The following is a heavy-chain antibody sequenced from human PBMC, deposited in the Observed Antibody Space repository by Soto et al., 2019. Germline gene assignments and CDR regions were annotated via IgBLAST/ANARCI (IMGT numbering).Heavy chain of an antibody. CDR2: IYPGDSDT. V-gene: IGHV5-51*01. J-gene: IGHJ6*02. CDR1: GYSFTSYC. D-gene: IGHD3-10*01. CDR3: ARLPAVRGVTLKPILYYYYGMDV. Sequence: GESLKISCKGSGYSFTSYCIGWVRQMPGKGLEWMGIIYPGDSDTRYSPSFQGQVTISADKSISTAYLQWSSLKASDTAMYYCARLPAVRGVTLKPILYYYYGMDVWGQGTTVTVSS.